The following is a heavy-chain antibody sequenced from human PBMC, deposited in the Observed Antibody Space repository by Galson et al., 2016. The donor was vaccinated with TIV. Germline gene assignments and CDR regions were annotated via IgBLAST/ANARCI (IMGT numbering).Heavy chain of an antibody. Sequence: QSGAEVKKPGESLKISCKGSGYSFTSYWIAWVRQMPGKGLELMGVIHPGDSDTRCSPSFQGQVSISADRSISTAYLQWSSLKASDTAMYYCAKQLDFDQRVLDAFHIWGQGTLLTVSS. J-gene: IGHJ3*02. CDR1: GYSFTSYW. V-gene: IGHV5-51*01. D-gene: IGHD3-9*01. CDR2: IHPGDSDT. CDR3: AKQLDFDQRVLDAFHI.